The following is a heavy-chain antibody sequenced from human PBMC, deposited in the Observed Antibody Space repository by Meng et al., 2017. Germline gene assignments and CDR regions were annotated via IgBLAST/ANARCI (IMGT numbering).Heavy chain of an antibody. V-gene: IGHV1-3*01. J-gene: IGHJ6*02. Sequence: ASVKVSCKASGYTFISYAMHWLRQPPGQRLEWMGWINAGNGNTKYSQKFQGRVTITRDTSAGTAYMELSSLRSEDTAVYYCARGGILLWFGGEEDYYYGMDVWGQGTTVTVSS. CDR3: ARGGILLWFGGEEDYYYGMDV. CDR2: INAGNGNT. D-gene: IGHD3-10*01. CDR1: GYTFISYA.